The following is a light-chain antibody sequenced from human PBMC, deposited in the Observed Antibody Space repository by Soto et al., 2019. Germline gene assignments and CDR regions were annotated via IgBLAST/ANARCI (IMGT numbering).Light chain of an antibody. CDR2: GAS. V-gene: IGKV3-20*01. CDR1: QSIGSSY. J-gene: IGKJ5*01. Sequence: EIVLTQSPGTLSLSPEERATLSCRASQSIGSSYLAWYQQKPGQAPRLLIYGASTRATGIPDRFSGSGSGTDFTLTINRVATEDFAVYYCQQYVSLPITFGHGTRLEIK. CDR3: QQYVSLPIT.